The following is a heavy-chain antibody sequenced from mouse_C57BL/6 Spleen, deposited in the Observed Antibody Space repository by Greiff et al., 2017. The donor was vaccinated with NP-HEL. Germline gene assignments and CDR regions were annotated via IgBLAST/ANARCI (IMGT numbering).Heavy chain of an antibody. D-gene: IGHD2-5*01. Sequence: EVQGVESGEGLVKPGGSLKLSCAASGFTFSSYAMSWVRQTPEKRLEWVAYISSGGDYIYYADTVKGRFTISRDNARNTLYLQMSSLKSEDTAMYYCTRAYYSNAFDYWGQGTTLTVSS. J-gene: IGHJ2*01. CDR1: GFTFSSYA. CDR2: ISSGGDYI. CDR3: TRAYYSNAFDY. V-gene: IGHV5-9-1*02.